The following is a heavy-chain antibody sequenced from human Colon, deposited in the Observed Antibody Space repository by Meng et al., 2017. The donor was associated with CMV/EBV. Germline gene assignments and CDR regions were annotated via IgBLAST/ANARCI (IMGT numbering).Heavy chain of an antibody. V-gene: IGHV3-21*06. CDR3: ARDTIAGVVAFDY. Sequence: GGSLRLSCAASGFTFSSYGMNWVRQAPGKGLEWVASIVSSSTYIFYADSVKGRFTISRDNGKNSLYLQLTDLGAEDTGVYYCARDTIAGVVAFDYWGHGTLVTVSS. CDR2: IVSSSTYI. D-gene: IGHD3-3*01. J-gene: IGHJ4*03. CDR1: GFTFSSYG.